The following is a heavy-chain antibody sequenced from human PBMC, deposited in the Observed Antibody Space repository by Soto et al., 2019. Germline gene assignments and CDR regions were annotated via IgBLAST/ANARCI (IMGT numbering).Heavy chain of an antibody. J-gene: IGHJ6*02. D-gene: IGHD3-22*01. CDR2: TIPILGIT. CDR1: GGTFSSHT. Sequence: QLVQSGAEVKKPGSSLKVSCKASGGTFSSHTISWVRLAPGQGLEWMGRTIPILGITNYAQNFQGRVTLTADKSTGTASTELSSLRSEDTAVYYCGISRYDSNFYYYGTDVWGQGTTVTVSS. V-gene: IGHV1-69*02. CDR3: GISRYDSNFYYYGTDV.